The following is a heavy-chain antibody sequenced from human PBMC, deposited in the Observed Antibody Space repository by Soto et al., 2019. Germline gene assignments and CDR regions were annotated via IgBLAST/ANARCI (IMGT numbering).Heavy chain of an antibody. CDR1: GFTFSRLG. Sequence: SLRLSCVASGFTFSRLGMHWVRQAPGKGLEWVAFISNDGSNKYYADSVKGRFTISRDNSKNTLYVQMNSLRAEDTAVYFCAKDEGWNDYRDYAEYWGQGTLVTVSS. CDR2: ISNDGSNK. J-gene: IGHJ4*02. D-gene: IGHD4-17*01. V-gene: IGHV3-30*18. CDR3: AKDEGWNDYRDYAEY.